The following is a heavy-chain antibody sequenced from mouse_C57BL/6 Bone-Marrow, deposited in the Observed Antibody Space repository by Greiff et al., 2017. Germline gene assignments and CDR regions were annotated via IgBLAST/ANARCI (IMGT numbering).Heavy chain of an antibody. J-gene: IGHJ2*01. V-gene: IGHV14-2*01. CDR3: TRSLIYYGTNY. Sequence: EVQLQQSGAELVKPGASVKLSCTASGFNIKDYYIPWVTQRTDQGLEWIGRIDPEDGETKYAPKFQDKATITADTSSHTAYLQLSSLTSEDTAHYYCTRSLIYYGTNYWGQGTTLTVSA. D-gene: IGHD1-1*01. CDR2: IDPEDGET. CDR1: GFNIKDYY.